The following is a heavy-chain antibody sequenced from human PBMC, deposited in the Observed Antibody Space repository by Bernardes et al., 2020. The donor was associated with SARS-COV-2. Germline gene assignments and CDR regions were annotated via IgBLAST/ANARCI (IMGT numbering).Heavy chain of an antibody. V-gene: IGHV4-59*01. CDR3: ARGFDY. Sequence: SEELSLRCTVSGGCISSYYWSWIRQPPGKGLEWIGYIYYSGSTNYNPSLKSRVTISVDTSKNQFSLKLSSVTAADTAVYYCARGFDYWGQGTLVTVSS. CDR2: IYYSGST. J-gene: IGHJ4*02. CDR1: GGCISSYY.